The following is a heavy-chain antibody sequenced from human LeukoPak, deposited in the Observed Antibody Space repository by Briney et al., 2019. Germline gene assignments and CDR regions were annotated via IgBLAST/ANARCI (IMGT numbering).Heavy chain of an antibody. CDR2: IYYSWST. Sequence: KPSETLSLTCTVSGGSISSYYWSWIRQPPGKGLEWIGYIYYSWSTNYNPSLKSRVTISVDTSKNQFSLKLSSVTAADTAVYYCARDPQRYYYDSSGYYYGSGMDVWGQGTTATVSS. J-gene: IGHJ6*02. CDR1: GGSISSYY. D-gene: IGHD3-22*01. CDR3: ARDPQRYYYDSSGYYYGSGMDV. V-gene: IGHV4-59*01.